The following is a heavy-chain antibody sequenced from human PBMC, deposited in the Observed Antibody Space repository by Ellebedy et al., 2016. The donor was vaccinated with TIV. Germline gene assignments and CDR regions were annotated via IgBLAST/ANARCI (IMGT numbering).Heavy chain of an antibody. Sequence: GESLKISCAASGFTFSSYEMNWVRQAPGKGLEWVSYISSSGSTIYYADSVKGRFTISRDNAKNSLYLQMNSLRAEDTAVYYCARDRGDYSNYYYYGMDVWGQGTTVTVSS. CDR3: ARDRGDYSNYYYYGMDV. CDR2: ISSSGSTI. J-gene: IGHJ6*02. CDR1: GFTFSSYE. V-gene: IGHV3-48*03. D-gene: IGHD4-17*01.